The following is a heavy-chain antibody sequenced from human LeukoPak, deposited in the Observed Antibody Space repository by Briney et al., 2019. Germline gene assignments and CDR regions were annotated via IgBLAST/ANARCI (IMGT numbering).Heavy chain of an antibody. CDR2: IWYDGTKE. CDR3: ARDYGDGYNLDC. Sequence: PGRSLRLSCAASGFTLSSYGMHWVRQAPGKGLEWVAVIWYDGTKEYDADSVKGRFTISRDNSKNTLYLQMNSLTAEDTAVYYCARDYGDGYNLDCWGQGTLVTVSS. D-gene: IGHD5-24*01. CDR1: GFTLSSYG. V-gene: IGHV3-33*01. J-gene: IGHJ4*02.